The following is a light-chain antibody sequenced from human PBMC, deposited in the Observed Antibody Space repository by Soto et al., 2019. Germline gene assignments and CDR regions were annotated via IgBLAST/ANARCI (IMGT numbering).Light chain of an antibody. CDR1: QSVRSSS. Sequence: EIVLTQSPGPLSLSPGEKATLPCRASQSVRSSSLAWYQQKPGQAPRLLIYGASSRATGIPDRFSGSGSGTDFTLTISRLEPEDFAVYYCQQYGSSPRTFGQGTKLEIK. V-gene: IGKV3-20*01. CDR3: QQYGSSPRT. CDR2: GAS. J-gene: IGKJ2*01.